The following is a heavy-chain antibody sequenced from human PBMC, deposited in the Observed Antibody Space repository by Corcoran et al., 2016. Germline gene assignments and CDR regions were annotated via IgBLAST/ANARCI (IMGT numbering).Heavy chain of an antibody. J-gene: IGHJ3*02. CDR1: GGSISSYY. CDR3: ARVIAVAGTYAFDI. CDR2: IYYSGST. Sequence: QVQLQESGPGLVKPSETLSLTCTVSGGSISSYYWSWIRQPPGKGLEWIWYIYYSGSTNYNPSLKSRVTISVDTSKNQFSLKLSSVTAADTAVYYCARVIAVAGTYAFDIWGQGTMVTVSS. V-gene: IGHV4-59*01. D-gene: IGHD6-19*01.